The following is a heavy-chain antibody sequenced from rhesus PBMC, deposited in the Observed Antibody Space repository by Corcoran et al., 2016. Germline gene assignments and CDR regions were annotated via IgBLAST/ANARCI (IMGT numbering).Heavy chain of an antibody. Sequence: QVQLQESGPGLVKPSETLSLTCAVSGGSISGYYWSWIRQPPGKGLEWIGRIYGGGGSPDYNPSLKSRVTISTGTSKNQFSLKLSSVTAADTAVYYCARLDTVATTTGYFDYWGQGVLVTVSS. V-gene: IGHV4-160*01. D-gene: IGHD4-29*01. CDR1: GGSISGYY. CDR3: ARLDTVATTTGYFDY. J-gene: IGHJ4*01. CDR2: IYGGGGSP.